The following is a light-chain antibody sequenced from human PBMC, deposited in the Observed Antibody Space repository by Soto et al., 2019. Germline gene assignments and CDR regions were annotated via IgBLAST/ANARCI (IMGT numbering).Light chain of an antibody. J-gene: IGLJ3*02. CDR2: DKN. CDR1: SSNIGAGYD. CDR3: QCFDSSLSGWV. Sequence: QSALTQPPSVSGAPGQRVTISCTGSSSNIGAGYDVHWYQQLPGTAPKVLIYDKNSRPSGVPDRFADSKSGTSASLAISSLQADDEANYYCQCFDSSLSGWVFGGGTKVTVL. V-gene: IGLV1-40*01.